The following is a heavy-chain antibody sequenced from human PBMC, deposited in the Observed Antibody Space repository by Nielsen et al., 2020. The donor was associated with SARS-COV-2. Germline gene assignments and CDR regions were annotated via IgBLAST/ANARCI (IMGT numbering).Heavy chain of an antibody. CDR1: GYTFTSYY. CDR2: INPSGGST. D-gene: IGHD6-19*01. Sequence: ASVKVSCKASGYTFTSYYMHWVRQTPGQGLEWMGIINPSGGSTSYAQKFQGRVTMTRDTSTSTVYMELSSPRSEDTAVYYCARDAVAGVRAFDIWGQGTMVTVSS. V-gene: IGHV1-46*01. J-gene: IGHJ3*02. CDR3: ARDAVAGVRAFDI.